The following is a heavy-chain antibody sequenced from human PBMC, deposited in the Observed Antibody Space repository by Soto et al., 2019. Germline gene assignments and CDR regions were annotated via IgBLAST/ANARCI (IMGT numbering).Heavy chain of an antibody. J-gene: IGHJ4*02. CDR1: GGSFSGYY. Sequence: QVQLQQWGAGLLKPSETLSLTCAVYGGSFSGYYWSWIRQPPGKGLEWIGEINHSGSTNYNPSLKSRVTISVDTSKNQFSLKLISVTAADTAVYYCARTLWIPFDYWGQGTLVTVSS. CDR2: INHSGST. V-gene: IGHV4-34*01. D-gene: IGHD5-12*01. CDR3: ARTLWIPFDY.